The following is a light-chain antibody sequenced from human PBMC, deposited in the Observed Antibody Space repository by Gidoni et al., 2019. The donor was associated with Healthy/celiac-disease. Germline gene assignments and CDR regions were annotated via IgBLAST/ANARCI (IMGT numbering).Light chain of an antibody. J-gene: IGLJ2*01. CDR1: SSDVGGYSY. Sequence: QSALTQPRSVSGSPGQSVTISCTGTSSDVGGYSYVSWYQQHPGKAPKLMIYAVSKRPSGVPGRLSGSKSGNTASLTISGLQAEDEADYYCCSYAGTFVVVGGGTKLTVL. CDR3: CSYAGTFVV. V-gene: IGLV2-11*01. CDR2: AVS.